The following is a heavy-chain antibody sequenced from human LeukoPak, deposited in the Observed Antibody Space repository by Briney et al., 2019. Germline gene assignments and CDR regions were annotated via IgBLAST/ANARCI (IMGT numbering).Heavy chain of an antibody. J-gene: IGHJ4*02. V-gene: IGHV3-53*01. Sequence: PGGSLRLSCAASGFTVSSNYMSWVRQAPGKGLEWVSVIYSGGSTYYADSVKGRFTISRDNSKNTLYLQMNSLRAEDTAVYYCAGSSSWSPRSLGYWGQGTLVTVSS. CDR2: IYSGGST. CDR1: GFTVSSNY. D-gene: IGHD6-13*01. CDR3: AGSSSWSPRSLGY.